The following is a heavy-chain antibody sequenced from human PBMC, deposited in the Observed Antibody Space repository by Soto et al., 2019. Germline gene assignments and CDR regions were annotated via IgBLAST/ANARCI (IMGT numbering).Heavy chain of an antibody. CDR2: ISAYNGNT. D-gene: IGHD3-22*01. Sequence: ASVKVSCKASGGTFSIYGISWVRQAPGQGLEWMGWISAYNGNTNYAQKLQGRVTMTTDTSTSTAYMELRSLRSDDTAVYYCARGPPSYYDSSGYYKYFDYWGQGTLVTVSS. V-gene: IGHV1-18*01. CDR1: GGTFSIYG. CDR3: ARGPPSYYDSSGYYKYFDY. J-gene: IGHJ4*02.